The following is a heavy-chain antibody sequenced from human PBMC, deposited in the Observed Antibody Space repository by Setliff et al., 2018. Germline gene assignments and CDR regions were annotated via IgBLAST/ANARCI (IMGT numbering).Heavy chain of an antibody. CDR2: ISRNGST. V-gene: IGHV4-34*01. D-gene: IGHD2-21*01. Sequence: KPSETLSLTCTVSGGSISPYFWSWIRQSPGKGLEWIGEISRNGSTNYNPSLKSRVTISGDTFKNQFSLQMKSVTAADTAIYYCARYSGDKNPFYFDSWGQGMLVTVSS. CDR3: ARYSGDKNPFYFDS. J-gene: IGHJ4*02. CDR1: GGSISPYF.